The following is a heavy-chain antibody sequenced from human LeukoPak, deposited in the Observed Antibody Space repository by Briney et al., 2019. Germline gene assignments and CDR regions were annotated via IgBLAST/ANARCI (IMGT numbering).Heavy chain of an antibody. J-gene: IGHJ6*03. Sequence: ASVKVSCKASGYTFTSYDINWVRQAAGQGLEWMGWMNPDSGNTGYAQKFQGRVTMTRNTSISTAYMELSRLRSEDTAVYYCARRFYSGSGVYYYYFMDVWGKGTTVTVSS. CDR1: GYTFTSYD. CDR3: ARRFYSGSGVYYYYFMDV. CDR2: MNPDSGNT. V-gene: IGHV1-8*01. D-gene: IGHD1-26*01.